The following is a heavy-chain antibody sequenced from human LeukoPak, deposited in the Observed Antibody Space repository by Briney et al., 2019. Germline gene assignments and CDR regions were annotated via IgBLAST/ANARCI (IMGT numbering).Heavy chain of an antibody. D-gene: IGHD6-19*01. Sequence: GGSLRLSCAASGFTFSSYAMSWVRQAPGKGLEWVSAISGSGGSPYYADSVKGRFTISRDNSKNTLYLQMNSLRAEDTAVYYCAKDSSGWYGGFDYWGQGTLVTVSS. CDR1: GFTFSSYA. CDR2: ISGSGGSP. CDR3: AKDSSGWYGGFDY. V-gene: IGHV3-23*01. J-gene: IGHJ4*02.